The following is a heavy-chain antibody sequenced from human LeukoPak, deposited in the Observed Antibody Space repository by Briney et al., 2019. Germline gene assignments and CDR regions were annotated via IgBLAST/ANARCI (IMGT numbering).Heavy chain of an antibody. CDR3: ARDQETATAGIGY. CDR2: IHHSGST. V-gene: IGHV4-38-2*02. D-gene: IGHD6-13*01. Sequence: SETLXLTCIVSGYSISSGYFWGWIRQPPGKGLEWIGNIHHSGSTYYNPSLKSRVTISVDTSKNQFSLKLSSVTAADTAVYYCARDQETATAGIGYWGQGTLVTVSS. CDR1: GYSISSGYF. J-gene: IGHJ4*02.